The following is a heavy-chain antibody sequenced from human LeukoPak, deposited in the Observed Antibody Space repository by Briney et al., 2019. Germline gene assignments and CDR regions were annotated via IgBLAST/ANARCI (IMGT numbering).Heavy chain of an antibody. V-gene: IGHV1-18*01. D-gene: IGHD3-22*01. J-gene: IGHJ4*02. CDR1: GYTFTSYG. Sequence: ASVKVSCKASGYTFTSYGISWVRQAPGQGLEWMGWISAYNGNTNYAQKLQGRVTMTTDTSTSTAYMELRSLRSDDTAVYYCARDYYDSSGYTPFDYWGQGNPGHRLL. CDR2: ISAYNGNT. CDR3: ARDYYDSSGYTPFDY.